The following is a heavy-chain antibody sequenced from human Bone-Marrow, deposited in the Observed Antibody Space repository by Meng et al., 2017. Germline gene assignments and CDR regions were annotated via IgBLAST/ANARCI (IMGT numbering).Heavy chain of an antibody. CDR3: ARDQGWVGATPFYFDY. CDR1: GFTFSSYG. J-gene: IGHJ4*02. D-gene: IGHD1-26*01. V-gene: IGHV3-33*01. CDR2: IWYDGSNK. Sequence: GGSLRLSCAASGFTFSSYGMHWVRQAPGKGLEWVAVIWYDGSNKYYADSVKGRFTISRDNSKNTLYLQTNSLRAEDTAVYYCARDQGWVGATPFYFDYWGQGTQVTVAS.